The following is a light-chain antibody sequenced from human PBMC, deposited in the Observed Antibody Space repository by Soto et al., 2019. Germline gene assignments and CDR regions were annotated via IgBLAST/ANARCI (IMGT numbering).Light chain of an antibody. J-gene: IGLJ7*01. CDR2: EVR. V-gene: IGLV2-14*01. CDR1: SSDVATYNY. Sequence: QSALTQPASLSGSPGQSITISCTGSSSDVATYNYVSWYQQHPGKAPKLIIYEVRNRPSGVSDRFSGSKSDNTASLTISGLQADDEAEYHCSSYTDSGIFVVFGGGTQLTVL. CDR3: SSYTDSGIFVV.